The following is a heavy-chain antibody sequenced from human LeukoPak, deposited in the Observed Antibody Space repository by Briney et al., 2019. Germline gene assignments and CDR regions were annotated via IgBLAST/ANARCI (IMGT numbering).Heavy chain of an antibody. D-gene: IGHD3-10*01. CDR1: GFTFSSYA. J-gene: IGHJ6*02. Sequence: PGGSLRLSCAASGFTFSSYATSWVRQAPGKGLEWVSAISGSGGSTYYADSVKGRFTISRDNSKNTLYLQMNSLRAEDTAVYYCAKDLSGVLLWFGESYYYGMDVWGQGTTVTVSS. V-gene: IGHV3-23*01. CDR2: ISGSGGST. CDR3: AKDLSGVLLWFGESYYYGMDV.